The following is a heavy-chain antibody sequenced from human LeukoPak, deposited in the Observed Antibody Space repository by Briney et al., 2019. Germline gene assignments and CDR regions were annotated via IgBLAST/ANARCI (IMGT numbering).Heavy chain of an antibody. Sequence: GSVKVSCKASGYTFTSYGISWVRQAPGQGLEWMGWISAYNGNTNYAQKFQGRVTITADESTSTAYMELSSLRSEDTAVYYCARDPRDGYGPWGQGTLVTVSS. CDR1: GYTFTSYG. CDR3: ARDPRDGYGP. J-gene: IGHJ5*02. D-gene: IGHD5-18*01. V-gene: IGHV1-18*01. CDR2: ISAYNGNT.